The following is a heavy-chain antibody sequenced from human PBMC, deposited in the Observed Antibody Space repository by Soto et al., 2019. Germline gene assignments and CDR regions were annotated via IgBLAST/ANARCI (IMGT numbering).Heavy chain of an antibody. Sequence: FLTCAVYGGSFSGYYWSWIRQPPGKGLEWIGEINHSGSTNYNPSLKSRVTISVDTSKNQFSLKLSSVTAADTAVYYCARDSRYRRLPPGRVFDYWGQGPLVTLSA. CDR2: INHSGST. V-gene: IGHV4-34*01. CDR3: ARDSRYRRLPPGRVFDY. J-gene: IGHJ4*02. CDR1: GGSFSGYY. D-gene: IGHD1-26*01.